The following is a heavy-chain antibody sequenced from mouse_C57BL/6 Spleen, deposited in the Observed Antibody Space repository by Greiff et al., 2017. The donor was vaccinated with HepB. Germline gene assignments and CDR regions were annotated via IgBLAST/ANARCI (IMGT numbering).Heavy chain of an antibody. CDR2: IDPSDSYT. CDR3: ARGDYGVFDY. J-gene: IGHJ2*01. D-gene: IGHD2-4*01. V-gene: IGHV1-50*01. Sequence: QVQLQQPGAELVKPGASVKLSCKASGYTFTSYWMQWVKQRPGQGLEWIGEIDPSDSYTNYNQKFKGKATLTVDTSSSTAYMQLSSLTSEDSAVYYCARGDYGVFDYWGQGTTLTVSS. CDR1: GYTFTSYW.